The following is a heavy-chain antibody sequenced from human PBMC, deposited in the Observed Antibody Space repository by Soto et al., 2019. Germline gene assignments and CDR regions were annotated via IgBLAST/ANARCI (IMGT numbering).Heavy chain of an antibody. CDR1: GFTFSSYA. CDR3: ARGDYGGSYFDY. Sequence: QVQLVESGGGVVQPGRSLRLSCAASGFTFSSYAMHWVRQAPGKGLEWVAVMSYDGSNKYYADSVKGRFTISRDNSKNTLYLQMNSLRAEDTAVYYCARGDYGGSYFDYWGQGTLVTVSS. V-gene: IGHV3-30-3*01. CDR2: MSYDGSNK. J-gene: IGHJ4*02. D-gene: IGHD2-21*01.